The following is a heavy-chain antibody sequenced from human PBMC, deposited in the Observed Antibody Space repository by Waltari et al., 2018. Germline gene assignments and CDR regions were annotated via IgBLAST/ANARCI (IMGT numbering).Heavy chain of an antibody. CDR1: GGSTSTYY. CDR2: IHYSGSS. Sequence: QVQLQESGPGLVKPSETLSLTCTVSGGSTSTYYWSWVRQSPGKGLEWIGYIHYSGSSVHTPSLRSRVAISLDTPNNQFSLRLRSVTAADAAIYYCARADTSTSYFYYYMDVWGKGTTVTVSS. D-gene: IGHD1-26*01. CDR3: ARADTSTSYFYYYMDV. V-gene: IGHV4-59*01. J-gene: IGHJ6*03.